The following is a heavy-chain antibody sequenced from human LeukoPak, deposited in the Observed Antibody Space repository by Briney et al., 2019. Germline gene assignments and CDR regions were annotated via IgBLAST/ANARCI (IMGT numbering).Heavy chain of an antibody. CDR2: INHSGST. CDR1: GGSFSGYY. J-gene: IGHJ4*02. D-gene: IGHD4-17*01. CDR3: AIYRRSTGTYYLDY. V-gene: IGHV4-34*01. Sequence: PSETLSLTCAVYGGSFSGYYWSWIRQPPGKGLEWIGEINHSGSTNYNPSLKSRVTISVDTSKNQFSLKLSSVTAADTAVYYCAIYRRSTGTYYLDYWGQGTLVTVSS.